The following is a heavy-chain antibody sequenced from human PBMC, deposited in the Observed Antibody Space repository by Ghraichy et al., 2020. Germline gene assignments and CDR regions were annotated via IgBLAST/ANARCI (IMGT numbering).Heavy chain of an antibody. V-gene: IGHV4-34*01. CDR3: ARAGYDFWSGYYNRDNWFDP. Sequence: SETLSLTCAVYGGSFSGYYWSWIRQPPGKGLEWIGEINHSGSTNYNPSLKSRVTISVDTSKNQFSLKLSSVTAADTAVYYCARAGYDFWSGYYNRDNWFDPWGQGTLVTVSS. CDR1: GGSFSGYY. J-gene: IGHJ5*02. D-gene: IGHD3-3*01. CDR2: INHSGST.